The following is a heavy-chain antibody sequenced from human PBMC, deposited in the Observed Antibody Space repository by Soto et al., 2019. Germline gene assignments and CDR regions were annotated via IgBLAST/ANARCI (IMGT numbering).Heavy chain of an antibody. J-gene: IGHJ4*02. CDR3: AMSPGWYKIDS. Sequence: SETLSLTCSVSGGSIYNGGYCRSWIRQSPGKGLEWIGHIHHSGSTNNNPSLNSRVTISVDKSKNQFSLKLSPVTAADTAVYFCAMSPGWYKIDSWGQGILVTVSS. D-gene: IGHD6-19*01. CDR1: GGSIYNGGYC. CDR2: IHHSGST. V-gene: IGHV4-31*09.